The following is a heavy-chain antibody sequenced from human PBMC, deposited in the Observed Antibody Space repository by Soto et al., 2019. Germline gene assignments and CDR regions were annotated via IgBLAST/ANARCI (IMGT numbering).Heavy chain of an antibody. CDR1: GYSFTTSW. CDR3: ARLGWRYCSGGSCYSRGRGVDRIDY. Sequence: PGESLKMSCKGSGYSFTTSWIGWVRQLPGRGLGWMGIIYPGDSDTRYSPSFQGQVTISADKSISTAYLQWSSLKASDTAMYYCARLGWRYCSGGSCYSRGRGVDRIDYWGQGTLVTVSS. CDR2: IYPGDSDT. J-gene: IGHJ4*02. D-gene: IGHD2-15*01. V-gene: IGHV5-51*01.